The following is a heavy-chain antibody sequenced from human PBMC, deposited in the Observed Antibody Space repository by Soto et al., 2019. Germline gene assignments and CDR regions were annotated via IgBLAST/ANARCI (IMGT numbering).Heavy chain of an antibody. J-gene: IGHJ3*01. CDR1: GFTFSSYA. CDR2: ISGSGGST. CDR3: AKLRITMIVVVRNGAFDV. V-gene: IGHV3-23*01. Sequence: PGGSLRLSCAASGFTFSSYAMSWVRQAPGKGLEWVSAISGSGGSTYYADSVKGRFTISRDNSKNTLYLQMNSLRAEDTAVYYCAKLRITMIVVVRNGAFDVWGQVTMVTVSS. D-gene: IGHD3-22*01.